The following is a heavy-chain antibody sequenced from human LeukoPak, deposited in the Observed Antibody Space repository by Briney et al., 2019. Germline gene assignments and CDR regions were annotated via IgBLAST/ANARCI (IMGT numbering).Heavy chain of an antibody. D-gene: IGHD6-13*01. V-gene: IGHV1-18*01. Sequence: ASVNVSCQASGYTVTSYGISWVRQAPGHGIEWMGWISAYNGNTNYAQKLRGRVTMTTDTSTSTAYMELRSLRSDDTAVYYCAGGAAAADLRTFDIWGQGTMVTVSS. CDR2: ISAYNGNT. CDR3: AGGAAAADLRTFDI. J-gene: IGHJ3*02. CDR1: GYTVTSYG.